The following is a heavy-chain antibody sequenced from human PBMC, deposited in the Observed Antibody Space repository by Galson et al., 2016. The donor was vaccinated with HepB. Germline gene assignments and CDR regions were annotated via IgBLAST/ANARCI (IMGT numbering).Heavy chain of an antibody. CDR3: ARGNYYDSRGYYTPHSYFDY. Sequence: SLRLSCAASGFTVSSNSMTWVRQAPGKGLEWVSIIYSGGSTYYADSVKGRFTISRDNSKSTVILQMNSLRAEDTAVYYCARGNYYDSRGYYTPHSYFDYWGQGTLVTVSS. J-gene: IGHJ4*02. D-gene: IGHD3-22*01. CDR1: GFTVSSNS. V-gene: IGHV3-53*01. CDR2: IYSGGST.